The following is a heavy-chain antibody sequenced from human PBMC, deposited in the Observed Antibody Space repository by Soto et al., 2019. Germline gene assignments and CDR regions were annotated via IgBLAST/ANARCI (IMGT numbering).Heavy chain of an antibody. D-gene: IGHD3-3*01. J-gene: IGHJ4*02. Sequence: GGSLRLSCAASGFTFSSYAMSWLRQAPGKGLEWVSAISGSGGSTYYADSVKGRFTISRDNSKNTLYLQMNSLRAEDTAVYYCAKGRAPVGYYDFWSGYYRSHWGQGTLVTVSS. CDR2: ISGSGGST. CDR3: AKGRAPVGYYDFWSGYYRSH. CDR1: GFTFSSYA. V-gene: IGHV3-23*01.